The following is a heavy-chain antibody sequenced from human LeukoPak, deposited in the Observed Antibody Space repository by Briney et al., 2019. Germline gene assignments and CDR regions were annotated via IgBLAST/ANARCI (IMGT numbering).Heavy chain of an antibody. CDR2: MWYDGSNK. Sequence: PGRSLRLSCAASGFTFSSYGMHWVRQAPGKGLEWVAVMWYDGSNKYYADSVKGRFTISRDNSKNMLYLQMNSLRAEDTAVYYCARDGLRAAGTHFDYWGQGTLVTVSS. J-gene: IGHJ4*02. CDR1: GFTFSSYG. CDR3: ARDGLRAAGTHFDY. V-gene: IGHV3-33*01. D-gene: IGHD6-13*01.